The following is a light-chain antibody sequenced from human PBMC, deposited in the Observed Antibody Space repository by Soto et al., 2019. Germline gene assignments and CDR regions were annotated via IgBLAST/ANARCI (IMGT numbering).Light chain of an antibody. CDR3: QRYGSSQFT. CDR1: QSVRNN. V-gene: IGKV3-15*01. J-gene: IGKJ3*01. Sequence: EILMTQSPATLSVSPGERATLSCRASQSVRNNLAWYQQKPGQAPRLLIYGASTRATGIPARFSGSGSGTEFTLTISSLQSEDFAIYYCQRYGSSQFTFGPGTKVDIK. CDR2: GAS.